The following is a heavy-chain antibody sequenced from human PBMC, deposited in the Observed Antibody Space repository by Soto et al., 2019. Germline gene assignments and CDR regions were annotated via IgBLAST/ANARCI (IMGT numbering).Heavy chain of an antibody. Sequence: PSETLSLTCAVYGGSFSGYYWSWIRQPPGKGLEWIGEINHSGSTNYNPSLKSRVTISVDTSKNQFSLKLSSVTAADTAVYYCARSAVVSVFDYWGQGTLVTVSS. V-gene: IGHV4-34*01. D-gene: IGHD3-22*01. CDR1: GGSFSGYY. CDR2: INHSGST. J-gene: IGHJ4*02. CDR3: ARSAVVSVFDY.